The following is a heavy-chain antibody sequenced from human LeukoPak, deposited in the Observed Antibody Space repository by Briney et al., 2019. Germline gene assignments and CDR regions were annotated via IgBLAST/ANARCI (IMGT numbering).Heavy chain of an antibody. V-gene: IGHV4-34*01. CDR3: ARRAPDGYNYCYFDL. J-gene: IGHJ2*01. Sequence: PSETLSLTCGVYGGSFSDYYWSWIRQPPGKGLEWIGEINHSGSTNYNPSLKSRVTISVDTSKNQFSLKLSSVTAADTAVYYCARRAPDGYNYCYFDLWGRGTLVTVSS. D-gene: IGHD5-24*01. CDR2: INHSGST. CDR1: GGSFSDYY.